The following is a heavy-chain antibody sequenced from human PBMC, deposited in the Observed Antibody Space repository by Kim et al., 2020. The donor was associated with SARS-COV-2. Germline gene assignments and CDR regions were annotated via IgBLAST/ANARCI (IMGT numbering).Heavy chain of an antibody. CDR2: T. CDR3: ARRVVADAFDI. V-gene: IGHV3-11*03. Sequence: TNYADAVKGRFTISRDSAETSMYLQMSSLRVDDTAIYYCARRVVADAFDIWGQGTLVTVSS. J-gene: IGHJ3*02. D-gene: IGHD3-22*01.